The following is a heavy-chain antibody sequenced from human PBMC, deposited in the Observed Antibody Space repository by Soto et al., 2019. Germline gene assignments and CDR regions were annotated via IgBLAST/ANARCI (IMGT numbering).Heavy chain of an antibody. CDR1: GFDFSNGW. J-gene: IGHJ4*02. D-gene: IGHD1-26*01. V-gene: IGHV3-15*05. CDR2: IKSKVHGETT. CDR3: STDEWE. Sequence: EVQLVESGGGLVKPGGSLRLSCAASGFDFSNGWMSWVRQAPGKGLEWVGRIKSKVHGETTDYAAHVKGRFTISRDDSRNTLYLQMYSLQTEDTAGYYCSTDEWEWGQGTLVTVSS.